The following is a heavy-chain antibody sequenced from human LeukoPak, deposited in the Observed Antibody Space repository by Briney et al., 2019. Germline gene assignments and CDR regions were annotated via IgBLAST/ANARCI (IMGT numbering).Heavy chain of an antibody. CDR2: ISWNSGSI. Sequence: PGGSLRLSCAASGFTFSSYAMHWVRQAPGKGLEWVSGISWNSGSIGYADSVKGRFTISRDNAKNSLYLQMNSLRAEDMALYYCAKDREYSSSSGAFDIWGQGTMVTVSS. CDR1: GFTFSSYA. V-gene: IGHV3-9*03. D-gene: IGHD6-6*01. J-gene: IGHJ3*02. CDR3: AKDREYSSSSGAFDI.